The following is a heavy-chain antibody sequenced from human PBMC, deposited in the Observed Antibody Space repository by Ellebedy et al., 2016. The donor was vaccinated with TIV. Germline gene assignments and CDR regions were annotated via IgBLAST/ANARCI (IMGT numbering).Heavy chain of an antibody. CDR1: GFTFSIYG. CDR3: ARGLSNFDY. CDR2: HSYDGTNE. Sequence: GESLKISCATSGFTFSIYGMHWVRQAPGKGLEWVAVHSYDGTNEFYADSVKGRFTISRDNSKNTLYLQMNSRRSEDTAVYYCARGLSNFDYWGHGTLVTVSS. V-gene: IGHV3-30*03. J-gene: IGHJ4*01. D-gene: IGHD2/OR15-2a*01.